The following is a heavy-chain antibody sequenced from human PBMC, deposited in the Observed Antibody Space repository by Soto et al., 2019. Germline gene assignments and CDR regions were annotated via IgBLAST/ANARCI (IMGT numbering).Heavy chain of an antibody. V-gene: IGHV1-69*13. CDR3: ARSKGGEWIQPGEYYYYYGMDV. CDR2: IIPIFGTA. D-gene: IGHD5-18*01. CDR1: GGTFSSYA. J-gene: IGHJ6*02. Sequence: SVKVSCKASGGTFSSYAISWVRQAPGQGLERMGGIIPIFGTANYAQKFQGRVTITADESTSTAYMELSSLRSEDTAVYYCARSKGGEWIQPGEYYYYYGMDVWGQGTTVTVSS.